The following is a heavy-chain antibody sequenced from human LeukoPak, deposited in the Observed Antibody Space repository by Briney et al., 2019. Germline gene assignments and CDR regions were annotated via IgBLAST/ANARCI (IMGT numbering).Heavy chain of an antibody. D-gene: IGHD3-22*01. J-gene: IGHJ4*02. CDR1: GYTFTGYY. Sequence: ASVKVSCKASGYTFTGYYMHWVRQAPGQGLEWMGWINPNSGGTNYAQKFQGRVTMTRDTSISTAYMELSRLRSDDTAVYYCAKDYYDSSGYYYIFDYWGQGTLVTVSS. CDR2: INPNSGGT. V-gene: IGHV1-2*02. CDR3: AKDYYDSSGYYYIFDY.